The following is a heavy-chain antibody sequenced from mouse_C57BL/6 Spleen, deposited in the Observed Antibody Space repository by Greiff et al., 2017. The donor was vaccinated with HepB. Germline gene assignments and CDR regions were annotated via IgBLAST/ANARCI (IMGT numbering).Heavy chain of an antibody. V-gene: IGHV1-59*01. J-gene: IGHJ2*01. CDR3: ARSHYYGSSYVEGYFDY. CDR2: IDPSDSYT. D-gene: IGHD1-1*01. CDR1: GYTFTSYW. Sequence: QVQLQQPGAELVRPGTSVKLSCKASGYTFTSYWMHWVKQRPGQGLEWIGVIDPSDSYTNYNQKFKGKATLTVDTSSSTAYMQFSSLTSEDSAVYYCARSHYYGSSYVEGYFDYWGQGTTLTVAS.